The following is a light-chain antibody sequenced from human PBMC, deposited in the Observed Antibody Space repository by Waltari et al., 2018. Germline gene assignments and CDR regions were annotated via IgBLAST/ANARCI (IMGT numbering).Light chain of an antibody. CDR2: KAS. J-gene: IGKJ1*01. CDR1: QSISSW. Sequence: DIQMTQSPSTLSASVGDRVTITCRASQSISSWLAWYPQKPGKAPKLLIYKASSLESGVPSRFSGSGSGTEFTLTISSLQADDFATYYCQQYNSYWGTFGQGTKVEIK. V-gene: IGKV1-5*03. CDR3: QQYNSYWGT.